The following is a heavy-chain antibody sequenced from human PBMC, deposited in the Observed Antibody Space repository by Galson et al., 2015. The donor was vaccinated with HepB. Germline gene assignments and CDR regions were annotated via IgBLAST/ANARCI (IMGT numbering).Heavy chain of an antibody. V-gene: IGHV3-33*01. Sequence: SLRLSCAASGFTFSSYGMHWVRQAPGKGLEWVAVIWYDGSNKYYADSVKGRFTISRDNSKNTLYLQMNSLRAEDTAVYYCASPCIAARRGGVGDAFDIWGQGTMVTVSS. D-gene: IGHD6-6*01. CDR2: IWYDGSNK. CDR3: ASPCIAARRGGVGDAFDI. J-gene: IGHJ3*02. CDR1: GFTFSSYG.